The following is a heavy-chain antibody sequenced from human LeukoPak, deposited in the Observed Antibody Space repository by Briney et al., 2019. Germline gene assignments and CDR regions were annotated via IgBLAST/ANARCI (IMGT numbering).Heavy chain of an antibody. CDR2: ISSSSSYI. V-gene: IGHV3-21*01. Sequence: GGSLRLSCAASGFTFSSYSMNWVRQAPGKGLEWVSSISSSSSYIYYADSVKGRFTISRDNAKSSLYLQMNSLRAEDTAVYYCARGYCSSTSCYHGDYYYYYMDVWGKGTTVTVSS. CDR1: GFTFSSYS. CDR3: ARGYCSSTSCYHGDYYYYYMDV. D-gene: IGHD2-2*01. J-gene: IGHJ6*03.